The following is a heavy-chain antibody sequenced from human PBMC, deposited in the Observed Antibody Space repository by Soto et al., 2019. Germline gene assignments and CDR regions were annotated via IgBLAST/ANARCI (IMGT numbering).Heavy chain of an antibody. V-gene: IGHV4-59*01. J-gene: IGHJ4*02. Sequence: SETLSLTCTVSGGSISHYYWSWLRQPPRKELEWIGYISDSGSPNYNPSLDSRVTIPRDTSKNQFSLEMTSVTAADTAMYYCARVDCSGVTCFPDYWGQGTLVTVSS. D-gene: IGHD2-15*01. CDR3: ARVDCSGVTCFPDY. CDR1: GGSISHYY. CDR2: ISDSGSP.